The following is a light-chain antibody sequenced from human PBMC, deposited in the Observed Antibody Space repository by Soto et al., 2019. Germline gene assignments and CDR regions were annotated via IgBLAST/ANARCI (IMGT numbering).Light chain of an antibody. Sequence: EIVLTQSPGTLSLYPGERVTLSCRASQSVSSSYLAWYQQKPGQAPRALIYGASNRATGTPDRFSGSGSGTAFTLTISRLDPEDFAVYYCQQYGDSEYIFGQGTKLAI. CDR1: QSVSSSY. J-gene: IGKJ2*01. CDR3: QQYGDSEYI. CDR2: GAS. V-gene: IGKV3-20*01.